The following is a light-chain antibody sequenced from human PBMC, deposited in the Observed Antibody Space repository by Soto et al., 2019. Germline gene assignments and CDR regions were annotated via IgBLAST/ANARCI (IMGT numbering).Light chain of an antibody. CDR3: SSYTSSTTYV. CDR1: SSDVGAYSY. Sequence: QSALTQPASVSGSPGQSITISCTGTSSDVGAYSYVSWYQQHPGKAPKLIIYDVSDRPSGVSNRFSGSKSGNTASLTISGLQAEDEADYYGSSYTSSTTYVFRTGTKVTVL. V-gene: IGLV2-14*01. CDR2: DVS. J-gene: IGLJ1*01.